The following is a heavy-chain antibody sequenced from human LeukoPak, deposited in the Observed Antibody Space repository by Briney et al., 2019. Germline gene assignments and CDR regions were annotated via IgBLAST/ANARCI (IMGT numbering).Heavy chain of an antibody. Sequence: ASVKVSCKAPGYTFTSYDINWVRQATGQGLEWMGWMNPNSGNTGYAQKFQGRVTMTRNTSISTAYMELSSLRSEDTAVYYCARFYDFWSGYFIDGMDVWGQGTTVTVSS. D-gene: IGHD3-3*01. J-gene: IGHJ6*02. V-gene: IGHV1-8*01. CDR1: GYTFTSYD. CDR3: ARFYDFWSGYFIDGMDV. CDR2: MNPNSGNT.